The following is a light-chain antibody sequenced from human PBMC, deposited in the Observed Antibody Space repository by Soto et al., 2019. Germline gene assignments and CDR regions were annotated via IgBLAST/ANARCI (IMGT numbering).Light chain of an antibody. CDR3: QHYGSLVLT. Sequence: EIVLTQSPGTLSLSPGERATLSCRASQSVSSTYLAWYQQKPGQAPRLLIYGASSRATGIPDRFSGSGSGTDFTLTISRLEPEDLAVYYCQHYGSLVLTGGGGTKVEIK. J-gene: IGKJ4*01. CDR1: QSVSSTY. V-gene: IGKV3-20*01. CDR2: GAS.